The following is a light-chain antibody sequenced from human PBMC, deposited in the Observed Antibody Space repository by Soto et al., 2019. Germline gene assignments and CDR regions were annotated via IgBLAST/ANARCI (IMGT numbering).Light chain of an antibody. CDR2: EVT. V-gene: IGLV2-14*01. CDR3: AAWDDSLNGRV. J-gene: IGLJ1*01. CDR1: SGDIGSYNR. Sequence: QSALTQPASVSGSPGQSITISCTGTSGDIGSYNRVSWYQQHPGKAPKLIIYEVTDRPSGVSNRFSGSKSGNTASLTISGLQADDEADYYCAAWDDSLNGRVFGTGTKLTVL.